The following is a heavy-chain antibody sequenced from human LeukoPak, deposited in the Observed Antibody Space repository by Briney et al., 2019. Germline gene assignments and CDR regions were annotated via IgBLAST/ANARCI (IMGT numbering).Heavy chain of an antibody. D-gene: IGHD2-8*02. CDR1: GGSFSGYY. CDR2: INHSGST. J-gene: IGHJ4*02. Sequence: SETLSLTCAVYGGSFSGYYWSWIRQPPGKGLEWIGEINHSGSTNYNPSLKSRVTISVDTSKNQFSLKLSSVTAADTAAYYCARHPGYWGQGTLVTVSS. CDR3: ARHPGY. V-gene: IGHV4-34*01.